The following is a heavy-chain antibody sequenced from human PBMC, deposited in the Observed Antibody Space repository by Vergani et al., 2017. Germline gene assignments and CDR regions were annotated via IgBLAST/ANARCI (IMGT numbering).Heavy chain of an antibody. CDR3: AEAPRFVEWSRTSYFHC. CDR1: GFTFSSYA. CDR2: ISGSGGST. Sequence: EVQLLESGGGLVQPGGSLRLSCAASGFTFSSYAMSWVRQAPGKGLEWVSAISGSGGSTYYADSVKGRFTITRHTSKNTLYLQMNSLRAEDTAVYYCAEAPRFVEWSRTSYFHCWGQGTLVTVSS. V-gene: IGHV3-23*01. J-gene: IGHJ4*02. D-gene: IGHD3-3*01.